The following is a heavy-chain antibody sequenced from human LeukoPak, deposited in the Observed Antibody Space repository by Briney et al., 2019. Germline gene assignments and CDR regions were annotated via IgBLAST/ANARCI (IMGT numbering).Heavy chain of an antibody. CDR1: GYTFTGYY. CDR3: ARAQGGAAAGYYYYGLDV. D-gene: IGHD6-13*01. Sequence: ASVKVSFKASGYTFTGYYMHWFRQAPGQGLEWMGWINPDNGGTTYAENFQGRVTMARDTSISRAYMELSSLTSDDTAVYYCARAQGGAAAGYYYYGLDVWGQGTTVTVSS. CDR2: INPDNGGT. J-gene: IGHJ6*02. V-gene: IGHV1-2*02.